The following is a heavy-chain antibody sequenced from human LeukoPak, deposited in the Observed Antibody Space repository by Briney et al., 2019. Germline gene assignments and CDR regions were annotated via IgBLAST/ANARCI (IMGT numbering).Heavy chain of an antibody. CDR3: AKDGDSSGYYYRSTYYFDY. Sequence: PGGSLRLSCAASGFTFSSYGMHRVRQAPGKGLEWVSAISGSGGSTYYADSVKGRFTISRDNSKNTLYLQMNSLRAEDTAVYYCAKDGDSSGYYYRSTYYFDYWGQGTLVTVSS. V-gene: IGHV3-23*01. J-gene: IGHJ4*02. CDR1: GFTFSSYG. CDR2: ISGSGGST. D-gene: IGHD3-22*01.